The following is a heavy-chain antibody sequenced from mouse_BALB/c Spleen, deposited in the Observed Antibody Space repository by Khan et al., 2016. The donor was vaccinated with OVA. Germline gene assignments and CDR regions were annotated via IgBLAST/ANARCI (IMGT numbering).Heavy chain of an antibody. CDR2: ISSGSATI. CDR3: ARWMITTWYFDV. V-gene: IGHV5-17*02. CDR1: GFTFSSFG. D-gene: IGHD2-4*01. J-gene: IGHJ1*01. Sequence: EVELVESGGGLVQPGGSRKLSCAASGFTFSSFGMHWVRQAPEKGLEWVAYISSGSATIYYADIVKGRFTISRDNPKNTLFLQMSSLRSEDTAMYYGARWMITTWYFDVWGAGTTVTVSS.